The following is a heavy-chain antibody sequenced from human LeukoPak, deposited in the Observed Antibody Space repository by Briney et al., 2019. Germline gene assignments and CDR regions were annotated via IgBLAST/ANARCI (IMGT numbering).Heavy chain of an antibody. J-gene: IGHJ4*02. CDR3: AREYIDPTLGDNGWGSYIDY. V-gene: IGHV7-4-1*02. D-gene: IGHD3-10*01. Sequence: GASVKVSCKASGYTFTSYAMNWVRQAPGQGLEWMGSINTLTGNPTYAQGFKGHFVFSLDTSVTTAYLQISSLKAEDTDVYYCAREYIDPTLGDNGWGSYIDYWGLGTLVTVSS. CDR2: INTLTGNP. CDR1: GYTFTSYA.